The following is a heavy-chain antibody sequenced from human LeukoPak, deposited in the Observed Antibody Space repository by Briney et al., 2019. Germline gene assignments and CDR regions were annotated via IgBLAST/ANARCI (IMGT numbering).Heavy chain of an antibody. D-gene: IGHD4-17*01. CDR2: IYPGYSDA. CDR3: ARRYTSTNGDYGDY. Sequence: GESLKISCKISGYKLTNNWIGWMRQVPGKGLEWMGLIYPGYSDAKYSPSFQGQVTLSVDASISTAYLQLSGLRASDTAMYYCARRYTSTNGDYGDYWGQGTLVTVSS. V-gene: IGHV5-51*01. CDR1: GYKLTNNW. J-gene: IGHJ4*02.